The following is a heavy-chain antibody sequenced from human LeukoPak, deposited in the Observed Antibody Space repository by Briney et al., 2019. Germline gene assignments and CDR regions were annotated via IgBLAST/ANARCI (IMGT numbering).Heavy chain of an antibody. J-gene: IGHJ4*02. CDR2: ISYDGSNK. D-gene: IGHD3-16*01. V-gene: IGHV3-30*18. CDR1: GFTFSSYG. Sequence: GGSLRLSCAASGFTFSSYGMHWVRQAPGKGLEWVAVISYDGSNKYYADSVKGRFTISRDNSKNTLYLQMNSLRAKDTAVYYCAKDLGGFGGNLESILGYWGQGTLVTVSS. CDR3: AKDLGGFGGNLESILGY.